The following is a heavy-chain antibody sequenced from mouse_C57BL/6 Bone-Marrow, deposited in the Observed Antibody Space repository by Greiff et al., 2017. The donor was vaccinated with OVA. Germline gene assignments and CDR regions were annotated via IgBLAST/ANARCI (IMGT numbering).Heavy chain of an antibody. J-gene: IGHJ3*01. D-gene: IGHD2-5*01. CDR1: GYTFTSYW. V-gene: IGHV1-50*01. CDR2: IDPSDSYT. CDR3: ARHYSKGFAY. Sequence: QVQLQQPGAELVKPGASVKLSCKASGYTFTSYWMQWVKQRPGQGLEWIGEIDPSDSYTNYNQKFKGKATLTVDTSSSTAYMQLSSLTSEDSAVYYCARHYSKGFAYWGQGTLVTVSA.